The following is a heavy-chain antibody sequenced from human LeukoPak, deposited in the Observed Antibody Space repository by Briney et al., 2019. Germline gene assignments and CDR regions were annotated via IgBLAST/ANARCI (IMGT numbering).Heavy chain of an antibody. CDR2: ISSSSSYI. J-gene: IGHJ4*02. Sequence: GGSLRLSCAASGFTFSSYSMTWVRQAPGKGLEWVSSISSSSSYIYYADSVKGRFTISRDNAKNSLYLQMNSLRAEDTAVYYCARSTGMGFSNYWGQGTLVTVSS. V-gene: IGHV3-21*01. D-gene: IGHD1-20*01. CDR1: GFTFSSYS. CDR3: ARSTGMGFSNY.